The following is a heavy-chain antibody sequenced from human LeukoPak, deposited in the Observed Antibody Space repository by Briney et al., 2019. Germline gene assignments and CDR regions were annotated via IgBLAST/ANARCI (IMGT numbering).Heavy chain of an antibody. CDR1: GYTFTSYA. CDR3: ARVDYDFWSGYPHYMDV. V-gene: IGHV7-4-1*02. CDR2: INTNTGNP. D-gene: IGHD3-3*01. J-gene: IGHJ6*03. Sequence: ASVKVSCKASGYTFTSYAMNWVRQAPGQGLEWMGWINTNTGNPTYAQGFTGRFVFSLDTSVSTAYLQISSLKAEDTAVYYCARVDYDFWSGYPHYMDVWGKGTTVTVSS.